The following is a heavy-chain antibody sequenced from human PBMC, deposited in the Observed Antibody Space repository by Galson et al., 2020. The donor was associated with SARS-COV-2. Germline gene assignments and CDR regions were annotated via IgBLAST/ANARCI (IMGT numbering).Heavy chain of an antibody. CDR2: LYYSGST. CDR1: AGSISSSSYY. CDR3: ARAQRGYCDYVDY. D-gene: IGHD5-18*01. Sequence: SKTPSPTCNVPAGSISSSSYYWGWIRQPPGKGLEWIGRLYYSGSTYNNPSLKSRVTLSVDPSKNQFSLKLSSVTAADPALYYCARAQRGYCDYVDYWGQGTLVVVSS. J-gene: IGHJ4*02. V-gene: IGHV4-39*07.